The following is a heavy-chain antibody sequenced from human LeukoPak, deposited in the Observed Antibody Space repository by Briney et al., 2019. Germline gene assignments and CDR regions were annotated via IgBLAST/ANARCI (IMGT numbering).Heavy chain of an antibody. J-gene: IGHJ3*02. CDR1: GGSISSGGYY. V-gene: IGHV4-31*03. CDR2: IYYSGST. CDR3: ASDIAAAGTPFAFDI. Sequence: PSETLSLTCTVSGGSISSGGYYWSWIRQHPGKGLEWIGYIYYSGSTYYNPSLKSRVTISVDTSKNQFSLKLSSVTAADTAVYYCASDIAAAGTPFAFDIWGQGTMVTVSS. D-gene: IGHD6-13*01.